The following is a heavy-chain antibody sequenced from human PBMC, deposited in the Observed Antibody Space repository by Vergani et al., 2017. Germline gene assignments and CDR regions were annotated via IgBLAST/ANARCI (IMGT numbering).Heavy chain of an antibody. V-gene: IGHV1-2*02. Sequence: QVQLVQSGAEVKKPGSSVKVSCKASGGTFSSYAISWVRQAPGQGLEWMGWINPNSGGTNYAQKFQGRVTMTRDTSISTAYMELSRLRSDDTAVYYCARVVFSPGYSYGLSGDYWGQGTLVTVSS. CDR2: INPNSGGT. D-gene: IGHD5-18*01. CDR3: ARVVFSPGYSYGLSGDY. CDR1: GGTFSSYA. J-gene: IGHJ4*02.